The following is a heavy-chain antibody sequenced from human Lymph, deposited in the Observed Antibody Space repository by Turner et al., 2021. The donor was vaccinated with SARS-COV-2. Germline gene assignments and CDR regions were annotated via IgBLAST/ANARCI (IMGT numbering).Heavy chain of an antibody. J-gene: IGHJ4*02. Sequence: EVQLVESGGGLVKPGGSVRPTCAASGFTFSSYSMNWVRPGPGKGLEWVSSITFTSSYIYYADSVKGRFTISRDNAKNSLYLQMNSLRAEDTAVYYCARGPPDFPYYFDYWGQGTLVTVSS. CDR1: GFTFSSYS. D-gene: IGHD2-21*02. CDR2: ITFTSSYI. V-gene: IGHV3-21*01. CDR3: ARGPPDFPYYFDY.